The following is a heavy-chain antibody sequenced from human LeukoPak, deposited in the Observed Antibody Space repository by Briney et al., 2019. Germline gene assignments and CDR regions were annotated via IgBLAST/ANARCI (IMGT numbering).Heavy chain of an antibody. Sequence: SQTLSLTCAISGDSVSTNTAAWNWIRQSPSRGLEWLGRTYYRSKWYNDYAISVRSRITINPDTSKNQFSLHLNSVAPEDTAVYYCAKEEEAYCGGDCSWFDPWGQGTLVTVSS. CDR2: TYYRSKWYN. D-gene: IGHD2-21*02. CDR3: AKEEEAYCGGDCSWFDP. CDR1: GDSVSTNTAA. V-gene: IGHV6-1*01. J-gene: IGHJ5*02.